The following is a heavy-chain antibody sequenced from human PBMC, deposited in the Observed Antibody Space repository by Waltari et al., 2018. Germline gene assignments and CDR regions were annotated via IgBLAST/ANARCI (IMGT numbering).Heavy chain of an antibody. CDR2: IYYSGST. Sequence: QVQLQESGPGLVKPSETLSLTCTCSGGSIISYYWSWIRQPPGKGLEWIGYIYYSGSTNYNPSLKSRVTISVDTSKTQFSLKLSSVTAADTAVYYCARQRSGVDAFDIWGQGTMVTVSS. CDR1: GGSIISYY. CDR3: ARQRSGVDAFDI. J-gene: IGHJ3*02. V-gene: IGHV4-59*08. D-gene: IGHD6-19*01.